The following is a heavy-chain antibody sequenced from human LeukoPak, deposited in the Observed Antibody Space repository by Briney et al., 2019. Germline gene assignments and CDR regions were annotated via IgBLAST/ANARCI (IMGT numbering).Heavy chain of an antibody. D-gene: IGHD6-19*01. CDR2: ISSSSSYI. Sequence: PGGSLRLSCAASGFTFSSYSMNWVRQAPGKGLEWVSFISSSSSYIYYADSVKGRFTISRDSAKNSLYLQMNSLRAEDTAVYYCARALNSIVVAGIGYWGQGTLVTVSS. CDR1: GFTFSSYS. CDR3: ARALNSIVVAGIGY. J-gene: IGHJ4*02. V-gene: IGHV3-21*01.